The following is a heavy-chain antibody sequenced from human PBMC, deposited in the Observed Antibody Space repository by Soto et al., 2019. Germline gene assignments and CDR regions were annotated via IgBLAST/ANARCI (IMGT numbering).Heavy chain of an antibody. CDR2: INSDGSTT. CDR1: GFTFSSYW. CDR3: ARVVEWLFMFDY. Sequence: GWSLRLSCAASGFTFSSYWMHWVRQAPGKGLVWVSHINSDGSTTSYADSGKGRFTISRDNAKNTLYLQMNSLRAEDTAVYYCARVVEWLFMFDYWGQGTLVTVSS. J-gene: IGHJ4*02. V-gene: IGHV3-74*01. D-gene: IGHD3-3*01.